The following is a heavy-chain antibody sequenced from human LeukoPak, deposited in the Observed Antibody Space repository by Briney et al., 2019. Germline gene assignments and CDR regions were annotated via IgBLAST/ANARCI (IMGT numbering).Heavy chain of an antibody. J-gene: IGHJ4*02. CDR1: GFTFTHAW. D-gene: IGHD3-10*01. CDR2: IKSKADGETT. V-gene: IGHV3-15*01. CDR3: TTDLGITMIRGVIAS. Sequence: GGSLRLSCAASGFTFTHAWMTWVRQAPGKGLEWVGHIKSKADGETTDYAAPVKGRFFMSRDDSKATLYLQMNYLETEDTAVYYCTTDLGITMIRGVIASWGQGTLVTVSS.